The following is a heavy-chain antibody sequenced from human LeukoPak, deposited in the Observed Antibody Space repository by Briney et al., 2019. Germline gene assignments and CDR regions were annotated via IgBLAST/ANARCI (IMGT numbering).Heavy chain of an antibody. CDR3: ARDYYDSSGYSH. D-gene: IGHD3-22*01. Sequence: GGSLRLSCAASGFTFSSYSMNWVRQAPGKGLEWVSSIRSSSSYIYYADSVKGRFTISRDNAKNSLYLQMNSLRAEDTAVYYCARDYYDSSGYSHWGQGTLVTVSS. CDR1: GFTFSSYS. V-gene: IGHV3-21*01. CDR2: IRSSSSYI. J-gene: IGHJ4*02.